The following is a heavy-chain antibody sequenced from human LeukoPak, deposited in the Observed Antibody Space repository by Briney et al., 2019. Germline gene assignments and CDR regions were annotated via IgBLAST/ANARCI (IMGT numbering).Heavy chain of an antibody. D-gene: IGHD4-11*01. J-gene: IGHJ4*02. CDR3: ARKDSHYGGFDY. Sequence: PSGTLSLTCAVSGGSISSNNWWSWVRQLPGKGLEWIGEIYHSGSTTYNPSLKSRVTISVDKSKNQFSLELSSVAAADTAVYFCARKDSHYGGFDYWGQGTLVTVSS. CDR2: IYHSGST. V-gene: IGHV4-4*02. CDR1: GGSISSNNW.